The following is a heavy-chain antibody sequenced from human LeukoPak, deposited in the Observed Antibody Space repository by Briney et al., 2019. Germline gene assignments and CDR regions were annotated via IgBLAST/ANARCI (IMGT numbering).Heavy chain of an antibody. D-gene: IGHD6-6*01. J-gene: IGHJ4*02. Sequence: GGSLRLSCVASGFTFSNDWMHWVRQAPGKGLVWVSRLYSEGGRTNYADPVKGRFTISRDNAKNTLYLQMNSLRVEDTAVYYCSRGLGQPVDYWGQGTLVTVSS. V-gene: IGHV3-74*01. CDR3: SRGLGQPVDY. CDR2: LYSEGGRT. CDR1: GFTFSNDW.